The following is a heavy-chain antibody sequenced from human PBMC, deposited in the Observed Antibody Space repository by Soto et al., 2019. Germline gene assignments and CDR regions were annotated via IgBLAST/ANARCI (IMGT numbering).Heavy chain of an antibody. Sequence: LRLSCAASGFTFSSYGMHWVRQAPGKGLEWVAVIWYDGSNKYYADSVKGRFTISRGNSKNTLYLQMNSLRAEDTAVYYCARGEDGPDYWGQGTLVTVSS. CDR2: IWYDGSNK. J-gene: IGHJ4*02. CDR3: ARGEDGPDY. V-gene: IGHV3-33*01. CDR1: GFTFSSYG.